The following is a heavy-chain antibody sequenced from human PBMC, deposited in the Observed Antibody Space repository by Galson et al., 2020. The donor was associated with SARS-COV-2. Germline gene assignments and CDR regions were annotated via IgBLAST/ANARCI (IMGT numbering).Heavy chain of an antibody. J-gene: IGHJ3*02. Sequence: SETLSLTCSVSGDSITSKEHWIWVRQSPGKGLEWIGQIHHGGRTNYSPSLKSRLTMSVDKSKNRFSLKLSSVTAADTAVYLCATTSGGYAFDIWGPGTMVAVSP. CDR3: ATTSGGYAFDI. CDR2: IHHGGRT. D-gene: IGHD2-15*01. V-gene: IGHV4-4*02. CDR1: GDSITSKEH.